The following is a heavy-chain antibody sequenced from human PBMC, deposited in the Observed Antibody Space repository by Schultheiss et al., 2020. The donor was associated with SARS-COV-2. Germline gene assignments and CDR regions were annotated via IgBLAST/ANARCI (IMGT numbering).Heavy chain of an antibody. Sequence: GGSLRLSCAASGFTFSSYSMNWVRQAPGKGLEWVSSISSTSTYIYYADSVKGRFAISRDNAKNSLFLQMNSLRDEDTAVYFCARDRYSVNDYWGQGTLVTVSS. D-gene: IGHD3-9*01. CDR1: GFTFSSYS. CDR3: ARDRYSVNDY. CDR2: ISSTSTYI. J-gene: IGHJ4*02. V-gene: IGHV3-21*01.